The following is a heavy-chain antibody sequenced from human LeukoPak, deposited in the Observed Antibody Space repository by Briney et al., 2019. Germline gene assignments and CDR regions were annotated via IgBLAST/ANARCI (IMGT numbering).Heavy chain of an antibody. V-gene: IGHV3-30-3*01. J-gene: IGHJ4*02. D-gene: IGHD6-13*01. CDR2: ISYDGSNK. Sequence: GGSLRLSCAASGFTFSSYAMHWVRQAPGKGLEWVAVISYDGSNKYYADSVKGRFTISRDNSKNTLYLQMNSLRAEDTAVYYCARVPSSSWFGGYLDYWGQGTLVTVSS. CDR3: ARVPSSSWFGGYLDY. CDR1: GFTFSSYA.